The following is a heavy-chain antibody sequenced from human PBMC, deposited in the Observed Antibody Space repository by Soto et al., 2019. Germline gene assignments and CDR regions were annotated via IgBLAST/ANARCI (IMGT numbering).Heavy chain of an antibody. D-gene: IGHD6-6*01. V-gene: IGHV1-18*01. CDR3: ARDGIAARPTPDY. CDR2: ISGYNGNT. Sequence: GASVKVSCKASGYTFASYGINWVRQAPGQGLEWMGWISGYNGNTKYAQKFRGRVTMTTDTSTSTAYMELRSLRSDDTALYYCARDGIAARPTPDYWGQGTLVTVPQ. J-gene: IGHJ4*02. CDR1: GYTFASYG.